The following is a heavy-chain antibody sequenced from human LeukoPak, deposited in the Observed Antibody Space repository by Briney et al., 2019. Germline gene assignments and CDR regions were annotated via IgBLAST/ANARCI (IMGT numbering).Heavy chain of an antibody. CDR2: INRDGSRT. CDR1: GFTFSNHW. CDR3: ARGGSDTAMAHDY. V-gene: IGHV3-74*01. J-gene: IGHJ4*02. Sequence: GGSLRLSCAASGFTFSNHWMHWVRHAPGEGLMWVSRINRDGSRTDYADSVKGRFTISRDDAKNTLYLQVNSLRAEDTAVYFCARGGSDTAMAHDYWGQGTLVTVSS. D-gene: IGHD5-18*01.